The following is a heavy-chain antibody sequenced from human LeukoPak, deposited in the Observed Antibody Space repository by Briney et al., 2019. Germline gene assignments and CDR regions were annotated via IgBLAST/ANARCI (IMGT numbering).Heavy chain of an antibody. CDR1: GYTFTSYG. V-gene: IGHV1-18*04. D-gene: IGHD2-2*01. Sequence: ASVKVSCKASGYTFTSYGISWARQAPGQGLEWMGWISAYNGNTNYAQKLQGRVTMTTDTSTSTAYMELRSLRSDDTAVYYCARDVGCSSTSCYAHFDYWGQGTLVTVSS. J-gene: IGHJ4*02. CDR3: ARDVGCSSTSCYAHFDY. CDR2: ISAYNGNT.